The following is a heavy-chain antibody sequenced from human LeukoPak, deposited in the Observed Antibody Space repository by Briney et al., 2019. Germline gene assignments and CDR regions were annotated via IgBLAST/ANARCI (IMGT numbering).Heavy chain of an antibody. CDR3: ARGSYYDSSGPYDY. J-gene: IGHJ4*02. D-gene: IGHD3-22*01. CDR2: ISSSSSYI. Sequence: KPGGSLRLSCAASGFTFSSYSMNWVRQAPGKGPEWVSSISSSSSYIYYADSVKGRFTISRDNAKNSLYLQMNSLRAEDTAVYYCARGSYYDSSGPYDYWGQGALVTVSS. V-gene: IGHV3-21*01. CDR1: GFTFSSYS.